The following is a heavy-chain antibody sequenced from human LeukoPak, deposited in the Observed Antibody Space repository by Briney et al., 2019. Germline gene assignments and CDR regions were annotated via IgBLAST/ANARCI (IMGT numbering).Heavy chain of an antibody. CDR1: GYTFTSYY. CDR3: ARKRGGYCSGGSFYYYGMDV. V-gene: IGHV1-46*01. CDR2: INPSGGST. J-gene: IGHJ6*02. D-gene: IGHD2-15*01. Sequence: ASVKVSCKASGYTFTSYYMHWVRQAPGQGLEWMGIINPSGGSTSYAQKFQGRVTMTRDTSTSTVYMELSSLRSEDTAVYYCARKRGGYCSGGSFYYYGMDVWGQGTTVTVSS.